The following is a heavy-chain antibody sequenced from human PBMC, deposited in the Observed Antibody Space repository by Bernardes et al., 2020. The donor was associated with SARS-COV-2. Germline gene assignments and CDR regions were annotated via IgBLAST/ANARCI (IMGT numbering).Heavy chain of an antibody. Sequence: GGSLRLSCAASGYTFRRFWMHWVRQVPGQGLVWVSRIDNYGSPITYADSVTGRFTISRDNSRNTLYLQMNNLRAEDTAVYYCAIDVAGQYSTLGQGTLVTVSS. J-gene: IGHJ5*02. D-gene: IGHD1-26*01. CDR3: AIDVAGQYST. CDR2: IDNYGSPI. V-gene: IGHV3-74*01. CDR1: GYTFRRFW.